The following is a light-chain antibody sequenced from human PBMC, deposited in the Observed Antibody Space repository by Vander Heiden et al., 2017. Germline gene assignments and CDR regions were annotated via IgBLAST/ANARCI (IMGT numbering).Light chain of an antibody. V-gene: IGKV4-1*01. CDR2: GAS. J-gene: IGKJ4*02. Sequence: DIVMTHPPVSLAVSLGERATINCKSSQSVLYSSNNNNYLAWYQQKPGQPPKLLIYGASTRQSGVPDRFSGSGSGTDFTLTISSLQADDVAVYYCQQYYIGPLTFGGGTRVEIK. CDR1: QSVLYSSNNNNY. CDR3: QQYYIGPLT.